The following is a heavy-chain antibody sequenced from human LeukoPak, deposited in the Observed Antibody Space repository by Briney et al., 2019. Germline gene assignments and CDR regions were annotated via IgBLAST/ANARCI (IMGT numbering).Heavy chain of an antibody. J-gene: IGHJ5*02. CDR3: ARVLTDNWNWFGP. CDR2: IIPILGIA. Sequence: GASVKVSCKASGGTFSSYTISWVRQAPGQGLEWMGRIIPILGIANYAQKFQGRVTITADKSTSTAYMELSSLRSEDTAVYYCARVLTDNWNWFGPWGQGTLVTVSS. CDR1: GGTFSSYT. V-gene: IGHV1-69*02. D-gene: IGHD1-20*01.